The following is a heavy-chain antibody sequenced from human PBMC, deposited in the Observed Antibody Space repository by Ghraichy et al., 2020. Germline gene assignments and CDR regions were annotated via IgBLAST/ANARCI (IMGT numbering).Heavy chain of an antibody. Sequence: GGSLRLSCSASGFTFSSYAMHWVRQAPGKGLEYVSAISSNGGSTYYADSVKGRFTISRDNSKNTLSLQMSRLRAEDTAVYYCEKGNNWNCGGLFDYWGQGTLVTVSS. J-gene: IGHJ4*02. D-gene: IGHD1-7*01. CDR3: EKGNNWNCGGLFDY. V-gene: IGHV3-64D*06. CDR2: ISSNGGST. CDR1: GFTFSSYA.